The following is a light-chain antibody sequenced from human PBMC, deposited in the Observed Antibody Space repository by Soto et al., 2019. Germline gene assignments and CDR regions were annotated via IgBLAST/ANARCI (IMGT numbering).Light chain of an antibody. CDR2: GAS. CDR3: QQYGGAPRT. V-gene: IGKV3-20*01. Sequence: EIMLTQSPGALSLSPGERATLSCRASQSISTNLAWYQQKPGQAPRLLIHGASNRATGIPDRFSGSGSGTDFTLTISRLEPEDSAVYYCQQYGGAPRTFGPGTKVDI. J-gene: IGKJ3*01. CDR1: QSISTN.